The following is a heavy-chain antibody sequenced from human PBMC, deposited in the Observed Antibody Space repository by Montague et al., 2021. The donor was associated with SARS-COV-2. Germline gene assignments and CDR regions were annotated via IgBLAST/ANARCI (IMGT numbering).Heavy chain of an antibody. V-gene: IGHV2-70*11. CDR1: GFSLSTSGMC. J-gene: IGHJ4*02. Sequence: PALVKPTQTLTLTCTFSGFSLSTSGMCVSWVRQPPGKALEWLARIDWDDDKYYSTSLKTRLTVSKDTSKNQVVLTMTNMDPVDTATYYCARTTMITFGGVIVPFDYWGQGTLVTVSS. CDR3: ARTTMITFGGVIVPFDY. D-gene: IGHD3-16*02. CDR2: IDWDDDK.